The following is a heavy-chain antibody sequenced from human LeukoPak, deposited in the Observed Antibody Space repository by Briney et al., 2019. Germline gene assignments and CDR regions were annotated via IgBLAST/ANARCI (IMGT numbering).Heavy chain of an antibody. CDR1: GYTLTELS. D-gene: IGHD3-22*01. CDR2: FDPEDGET. J-gene: IGHJ4*02. V-gene: IGHV1-24*01. Sequence: ASXKVSCKVSGYTLTELSMHWVRQAPGKGLEWMVGFDPEDGETIYAQKFQGRVTMTEDTSTDTAYKELSSLRSEDTAVYYCATTYYDSSGYYPTYYFDYWGQGTLVTVSS. CDR3: ATTYYDSSGYYPTYYFDY.